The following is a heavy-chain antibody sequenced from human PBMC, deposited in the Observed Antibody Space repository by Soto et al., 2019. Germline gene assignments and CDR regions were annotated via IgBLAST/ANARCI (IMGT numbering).Heavy chain of an antibody. V-gene: IGHV4-34*01. CDR2: INHSGST. D-gene: IGHD3-3*01. CDR1: GGSFSGYY. Sequence: KQSQTLSLTCAVYGGSFSGYYWSWIRQPPGKGLEWIGEINHSGSTNYNPSLKSRVTISVDTSKNQFSLKLSSVTAADTAVYYCARAYYDFWSGYYHDAFDIWGQGTMVTVSS. CDR3: ARAYYDFWSGYYHDAFDI. J-gene: IGHJ3*02.